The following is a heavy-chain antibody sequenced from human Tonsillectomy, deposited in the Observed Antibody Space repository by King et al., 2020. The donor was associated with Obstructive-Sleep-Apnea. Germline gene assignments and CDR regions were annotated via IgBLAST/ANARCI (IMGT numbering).Heavy chain of an antibody. CDR1: GITLSDYY. CDR2: ISSRNTVSTI. V-gene: IGHV3-11*01. CDR3: ARRVAFDV. Sequence: VQLVESGGGLVKPGGSLRLSCAGSGITLSDYYMSWSLQAPGKGLEWVADISSRNTVSTIYYSDSLKGRFAISRDNAKNSVYLQMNSLTAEDTAVYYCARRVAFDVWGQGTTVIVSS. J-gene: IGHJ3*01.